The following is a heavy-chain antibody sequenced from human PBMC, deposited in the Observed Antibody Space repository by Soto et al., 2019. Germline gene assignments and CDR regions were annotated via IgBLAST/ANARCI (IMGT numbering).Heavy chain of an antibody. J-gene: IGHJ4*02. CDR1: VYTFTSYY. CDR2: INPSGAST. V-gene: IGHV1-46*01. Sequence: ASVKVSCKASVYTFTSYYIHWVRQAPGQGLEWMGIINPSGASTAYAQKFQDRVTLTRDTSTSTVYMQLSSLKSEDAAVYYCARASGGYCSGGRCYFEYWGRGTLVTVSS. D-gene: IGHD2-15*01. CDR3: ARASGGYCSGGRCYFEY.